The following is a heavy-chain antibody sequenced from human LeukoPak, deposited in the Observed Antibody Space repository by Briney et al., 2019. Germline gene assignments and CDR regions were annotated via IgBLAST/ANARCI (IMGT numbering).Heavy chain of an antibody. CDR1: GFTFSSYA. J-gene: IGHJ4*02. CDR3: AKSRSSIAAALNY. V-gene: IGHV3-23*01. CDR2: FSGSGGTT. Sequence: GGSLRLSCAASGFTFSSYAMNWVRQAPGRGLEWVSGFSGSGGTTYYADSVKGRFTISRDNSKNTLYLQMNSLRAEDTAVYYCAKSRSSIAAALNYWGQGTLVTVSS. D-gene: IGHD6-6*01.